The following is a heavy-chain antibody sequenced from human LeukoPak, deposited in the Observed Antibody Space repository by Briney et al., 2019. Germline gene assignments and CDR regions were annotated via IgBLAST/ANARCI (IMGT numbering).Heavy chain of an antibody. CDR1: GFTFSSYS. CDR2: ISSSSSTI. V-gene: IGHV3-48*01. J-gene: IGHJ4*02. CDR3: AKERYGSGTHYNDY. D-gene: IGHD3-10*01. Sequence: PGGSLRLSCAASGFTFSSYSMNWVRQAPGKGLEWVSYISSSSSTIYYADSVKGRFTISRDNSKNTLYLQMNSLRAEDTAVYYCAKERYGSGTHYNDYWGQGTLVTVSS.